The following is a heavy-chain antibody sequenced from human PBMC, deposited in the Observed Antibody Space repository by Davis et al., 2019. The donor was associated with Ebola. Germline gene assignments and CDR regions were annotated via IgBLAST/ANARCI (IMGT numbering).Heavy chain of an antibody. CDR1: GGSFSGYY. J-gene: IGHJ3*02. V-gene: IGHV4-34*01. Sequence: SETLSLTCAVYGGSFSGYYWSWIRQPPGKGLEWIGEINHSGSTNYNPSLKSRVTISVDTSKNQFSLKLSSVTAADTAAYYCARTYYDFWSGYYLGAFDIWGQGTMVTVSS. CDR2: INHSGST. D-gene: IGHD3-3*01. CDR3: ARTYYDFWSGYYLGAFDI.